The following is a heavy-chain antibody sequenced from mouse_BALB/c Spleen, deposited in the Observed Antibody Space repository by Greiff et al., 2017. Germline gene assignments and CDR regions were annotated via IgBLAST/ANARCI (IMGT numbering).Heavy chain of an antibody. CDR1: GYTFTSYW. CDR2: IYPGSGST. CDR3: TRKGTNYWYFDV. Sequence: LQQPGSELVRPGASVKLSCKASGYTFTSYWMHWVKQRPGQGLEWIGNIYPGSGSTNYDEKFKSKATLTVDTSSSTAYMQLSSLTSEDSAVYYCTRKGTNYWYFDVWGAGTTVTVSS. V-gene: IGHV1S22*01. D-gene: IGHD3-3*01. J-gene: IGHJ1*01.